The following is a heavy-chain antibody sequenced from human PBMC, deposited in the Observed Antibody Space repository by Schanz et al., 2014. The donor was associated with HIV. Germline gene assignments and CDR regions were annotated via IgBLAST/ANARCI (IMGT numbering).Heavy chain of an antibody. J-gene: IGHJ4*02. CDR1: GASFGGTW. V-gene: IGHV4-34*01. CDR2: INHNADT. CDR3: ARRTIFGPRRYYFDY. Sequence: QVQLHQWGAGLLKPSETLSLTCAVYGASFGGTWWTWLRQPPGKGLQWIGDINHNADTKYHPSLKSRVTISMDSSKQQFSLKLTSVTAADTAVYYCARRTIFGPRRYYFDYWGQGTLITVSS. D-gene: IGHD3-3*01.